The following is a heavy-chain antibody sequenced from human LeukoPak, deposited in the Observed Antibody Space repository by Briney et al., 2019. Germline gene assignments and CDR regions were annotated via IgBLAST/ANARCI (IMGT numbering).Heavy chain of an antibody. D-gene: IGHD6-13*01. Sequence: PGGSLRLSCAASGFTVSSNYMSWVRQAPGKGLEWVSIIYGGGSTYYADSVKGRFTISRDNAKNSLYLQMNSLRAEDTAVYYCARLGGQQLVPGQEFDYWGQGTLVTVSS. CDR3: ARLGGQQLVPGQEFDY. V-gene: IGHV3-53*01. CDR2: IYGGGST. CDR1: GFTVSSNY. J-gene: IGHJ4*02.